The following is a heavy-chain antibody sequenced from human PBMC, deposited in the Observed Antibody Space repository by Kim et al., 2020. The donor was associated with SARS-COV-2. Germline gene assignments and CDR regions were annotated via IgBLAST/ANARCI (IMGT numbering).Heavy chain of an antibody. CDR1: GYSISSGYY. Sequence: SETLSLTCTVSGYSISSGYYWGWIRQPPGKGLEWIGSIYHSGSTYYNPSLKSRVTISVDTSKNQFSLKLSSVTAADTAVYYCARDAPYYYDSSGYYRNWFDPWGQGTLVTVSS. V-gene: IGHV4-38-2*02. J-gene: IGHJ5*02. CDR2: IYHSGST. D-gene: IGHD3-22*01. CDR3: ARDAPYYYDSSGYYRNWFDP.